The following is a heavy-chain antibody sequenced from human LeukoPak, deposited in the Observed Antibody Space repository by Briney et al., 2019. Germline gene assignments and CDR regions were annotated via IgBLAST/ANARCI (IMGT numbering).Heavy chain of an antibody. CDR1: GFTFSSYS. J-gene: IGHJ3*02. D-gene: IGHD1-26*01. V-gene: IGHV3-48*04. Sequence: GGSLRLSCAASGFTFSSYSMSWVRKAPGRGLEWVSYISSRSSTIKYADSVKGRFTVSRDNAKNSLYLQMTGLRAEDTAVYYCARDKSGHIVGGTDAFDIWGQGTMVTVSS. CDR2: ISSRSSTI. CDR3: ARDKSGHIVGGTDAFDI.